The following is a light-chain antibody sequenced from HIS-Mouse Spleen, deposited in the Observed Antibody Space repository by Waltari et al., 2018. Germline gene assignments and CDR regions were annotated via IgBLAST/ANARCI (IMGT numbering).Light chain of an antibody. Sequence: DIQLTQSPSFLSASVGDRVTITCRASQGISSYLPWYQQKPGKAPKLLIYAASTLQSGVPSRFSGSGSGTEFTLTISSLQPEDFATYYCQQLNSYPFTVGPGTKVDI. CDR2: AAS. CDR3: QQLNSYPFT. J-gene: IGKJ3*01. CDR1: QGISSY. V-gene: IGKV1-9*01.